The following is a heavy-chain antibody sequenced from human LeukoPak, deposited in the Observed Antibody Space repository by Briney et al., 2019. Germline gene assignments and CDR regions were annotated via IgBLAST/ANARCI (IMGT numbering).Heavy chain of an antibody. Sequence: KPSETLSLTCTVSGGSISSYYWSWIRQPAGKGLEWIGRIYTSGSTNYNPSLKSRVTMSVDTSKNQFSLKLSSVTAADTAVYYCARVTNYYDSSGYPYYYYYYMDVWGKGTTVTVS. J-gene: IGHJ6*03. CDR2: IYTSGST. D-gene: IGHD3-22*01. CDR3: ARVTNYYDSSGYPYYYYYYMDV. V-gene: IGHV4-4*07. CDR1: GGSISSYY.